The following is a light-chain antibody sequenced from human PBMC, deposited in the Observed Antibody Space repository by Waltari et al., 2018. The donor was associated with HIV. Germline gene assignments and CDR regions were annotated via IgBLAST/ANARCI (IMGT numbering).Light chain of an antibody. CDR1: SSNIGRND. Sequence: QSVLTQPPSASGTPGQRVTISCPGSSSNIGRNDVYWYQQLPGTAPKLLIYRNNQRPSGVPDRFSGSKSGTSASLAISGLRSEDEADYYCATWDDSLSGLWVFGGGTKLTVL. V-gene: IGLV1-47*01. J-gene: IGLJ3*02. CDR2: RNN. CDR3: ATWDDSLSGLWV.